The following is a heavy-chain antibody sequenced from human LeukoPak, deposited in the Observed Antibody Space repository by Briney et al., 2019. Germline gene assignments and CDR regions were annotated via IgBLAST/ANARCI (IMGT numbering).Heavy chain of an antibody. J-gene: IGHJ4*02. D-gene: IGHD2-8*02. CDR1: GGSFSGYY. Sequence: SETLSLTCAVYGGSFSGYYWSWIRQPPGEGLEWIGEINHSGSTNYNPSLKSRVTISVDTSKNQFSLKLSSVTAADTAVYYCVSGWYWYYFDYWGQGTLVTVSS. V-gene: IGHV4-34*01. CDR3: VSGWYWYYFDY. CDR2: INHSGST.